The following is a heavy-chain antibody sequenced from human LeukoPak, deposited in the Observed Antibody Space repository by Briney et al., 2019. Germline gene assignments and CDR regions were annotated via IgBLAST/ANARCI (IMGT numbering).Heavy chain of an antibody. CDR3: ARPRSDLYGMVV. CDR2: ISGSGNII. CDR1: EFIFSSYE. J-gene: IGHJ6*02. Sequence: GGSLRLSCIASEFIFSSYEMNWVRQAPGKGLEWVSYISGSGNIIYYADSVKGRFTISRDNAKNSLYLQMNSLRVEDTAVYYCARPRSDLYGMVVWRQGTTVTVS. V-gene: IGHV3-48*03.